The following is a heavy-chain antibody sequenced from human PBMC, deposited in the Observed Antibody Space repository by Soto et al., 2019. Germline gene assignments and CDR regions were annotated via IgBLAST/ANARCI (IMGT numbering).Heavy chain of an antibody. CDR2: IWYDGSNK. V-gene: IGHV3-33*01. Sequence: HPGRSLRLSWAASVFTFSSYGMHWVRQSPGKGLEWVAVIWYDGSNKYYADSVKGRFTISRDNSKNTLYLQMNSLRAEDTAVYYCARAVDNLYYYYGMDVWGQGTTVTVSS. CDR3: ARAVDNLYYYYGMDV. D-gene: IGHD5-12*01. CDR1: VFTFSSYG. J-gene: IGHJ6*02.